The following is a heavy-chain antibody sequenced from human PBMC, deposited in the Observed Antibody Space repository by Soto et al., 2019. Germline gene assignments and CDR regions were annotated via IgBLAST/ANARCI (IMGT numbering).Heavy chain of an antibody. V-gene: IGHV1-24*01. D-gene: IGHD2-15*01. Sequence: VASVKVSCKVSGYTLTELSMHWVRQAPGKGLEWMGGFDPEDGETIYAQKFQGRVTMTEDTSTDTAYMELSSLRSEDTAVYYCATETEVVVGLNYWGQGTLVTVSS. CDR2: FDPEDGET. CDR1: GYTLTELS. CDR3: ATETEVVVGLNY. J-gene: IGHJ4*02.